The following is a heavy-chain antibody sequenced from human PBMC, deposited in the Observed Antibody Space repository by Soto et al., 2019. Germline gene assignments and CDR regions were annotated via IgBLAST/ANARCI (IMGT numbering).Heavy chain of an antibody. CDR3: ARGARRYGMDV. CDR2: IIPIFGTA. CDR1: GGTFSSYA. J-gene: IGHJ6*02. V-gene: IGHV1-69*12. Sequence: QVQLVQSGAEVKKPGSSVKVSCKASGGTFSSYAISWVRQAPGQGLEWMGGIIPIFGTANYAQKFQGRVTITADESTSTANMGRSSLGSEDTAGNSCARGARRYGMDVWGQGTTVTVSS.